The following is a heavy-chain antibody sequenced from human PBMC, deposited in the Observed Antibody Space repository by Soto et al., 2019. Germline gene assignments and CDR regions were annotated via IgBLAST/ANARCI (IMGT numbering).Heavy chain of an antibody. CDR3: VKALDTAMVTNFDY. Sequence: GSLRHSCSSSGFTFSSYVLLWVRQAPGKGLEYVSAISSNGGSTYYADSVKGRFTIFRDNSKNTLYLQMSSLRAEDTAVYYCVKALDTAMVTNFDYWGQGT. J-gene: IGHJ4*02. D-gene: IGHD5-18*01. CDR1: GFTFSSYV. CDR2: ISSNGGST. V-gene: IGHV3-64D*06.